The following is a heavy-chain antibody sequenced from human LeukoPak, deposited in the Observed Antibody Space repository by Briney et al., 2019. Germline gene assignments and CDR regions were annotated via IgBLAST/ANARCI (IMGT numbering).Heavy chain of an antibody. D-gene: IGHD3-22*01. V-gene: IGHV4-59*01. CDR2: IYYSGST. Sequence: SETLSLTCTVSGGSISSYYWSWIRQPPGKGLEWIGYIYYSGSTNYNPSLKSRVTISVDTSKNQFSLKLSSVTAADTAVYYCASGLWDYDSSGYSGYFDYWGQGTLVTVSS. J-gene: IGHJ4*02. CDR3: ASGLWDYDSSGYSGYFDY. CDR1: GGSISSYY.